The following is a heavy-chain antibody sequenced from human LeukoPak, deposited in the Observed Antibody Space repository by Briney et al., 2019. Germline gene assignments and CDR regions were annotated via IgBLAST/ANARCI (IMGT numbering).Heavy chain of an antibody. CDR2: INSDGGSP. CDR1: GFTFSSYW. V-gene: IGHV3-74*01. Sequence: GGSLRLSCAASGFTFSSYWMHWVRQAPGKGLVWVSRINSDGGSPTYADSVKGRFTISRDNAKNTLYLQMNSLRGEDTAVYYCASSSYYYDSSGHCGDWGQGTLVPVST. D-gene: IGHD3-22*01. J-gene: IGHJ4*02. CDR3: ASSSYYYDSSGHCGD.